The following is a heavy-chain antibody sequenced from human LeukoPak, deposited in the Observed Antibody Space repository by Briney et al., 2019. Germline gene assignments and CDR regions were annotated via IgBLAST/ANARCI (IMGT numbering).Heavy chain of an antibody. J-gene: IGHJ4*02. V-gene: IGHV4-4*09. CDR3: AVLTGDGYFDY. CDR2: IYPTGTT. D-gene: IGHD7-27*01. Sequence: SETLSLTCSVSGDSISSYYRSWIRQPPGKGLECVGYIYPTGTTKYNPSLKSRVTISVDTSKNQFSLKLSSVTAADTAVYYCAVLTGDGYFDYWGQGTLVTVSS. CDR1: GDSISSYY.